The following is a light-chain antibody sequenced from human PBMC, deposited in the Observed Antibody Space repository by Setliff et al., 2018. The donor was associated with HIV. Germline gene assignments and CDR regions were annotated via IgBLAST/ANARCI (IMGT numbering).Light chain of an antibody. CDR3: SSYTSSSTLV. V-gene: IGLV2-14*01. Sequence: QSALTQPASVSGSPGQSVTISCTGTSSDVGGYPYVSWYQQYPGKVPKLMIYEVSNRPSGVSNRFSGSKSANMASPTISGLQAEDEADYYCSSYTSSSTLVFGTGTKVTVL. CDR1: SSDVGGYPY. J-gene: IGLJ1*01. CDR2: EVS.